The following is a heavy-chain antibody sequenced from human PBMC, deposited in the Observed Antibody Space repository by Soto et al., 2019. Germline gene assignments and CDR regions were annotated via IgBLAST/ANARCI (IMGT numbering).Heavy chain of an antibody. D-gene: IGHD3-3*01. CDR2: IYYSGST. CDR1: GGSISSYY. J-gene: IGHJ5*02. V-gene: IGHV4-59*12. Sequence: SETLSLTCTVSGGSISSYYWSWIRQPPGKGLEWIGYIYYSGSTNYNPSLKSRVTISVDTSKNQFSLKLSSVTAADTAVYYCARGIVGDYDFWSGYYANWFDPWGQGTRVTVAS. CDR3: ARGIVGDYDFWSGYYANWFDP.